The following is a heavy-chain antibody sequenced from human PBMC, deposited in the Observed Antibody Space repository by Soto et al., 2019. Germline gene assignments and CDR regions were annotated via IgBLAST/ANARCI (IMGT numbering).Heavy chain of an antibody. Sequence: QVQLVQSGAEVKKPGASVKVSCTASGYTFTSYAIHWVRQAPGQRLEWMGWVNAGNGNTKYSQKLQGRVTITRDTSASTAYMELSSLRSEDMAVYYCARDVGYNWNLIDYWGQGTLVTVSS. CDR1: GYTFTSYA. CDR3: ARDVGYNWNLIDY. V-gene: IGHV1-3*01. CDR2: VNAGNGNT. J-gene: IGHJ4*02. D-gene: IGHD1-20*01.